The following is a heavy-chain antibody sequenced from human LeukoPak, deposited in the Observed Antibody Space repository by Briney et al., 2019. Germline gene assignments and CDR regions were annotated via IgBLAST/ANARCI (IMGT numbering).Heavy chain of an antibody. Sequence: ETLSLTCDVSGGSIDSTNWWNWVRQAPGKGLEWVANIKQDGSEKYYVDSVKGRFTISRDNAKNSLFLQMNSLRAEDTAVYYCASSSGWIIDYWGQGTLVTVSS. CDR1: GGSIDSTNW. CDR3: ASSSGWIIDY. CDR2: IKQDGSEK. V-gene: IGHV3-7*01. J-gene: IGHJ4*02. D-gene: IGHD6-19*01.